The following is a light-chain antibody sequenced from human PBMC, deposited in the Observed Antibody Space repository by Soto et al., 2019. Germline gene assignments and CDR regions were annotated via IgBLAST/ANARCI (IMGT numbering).Light chain of an antibody. CDR2: DAS. CDR3: QQYNTYE. J-gene: IGKJ1*01. V-gene: IGKV1-5*01. Sequence: DIQMTQSTSTLSASVGYRVTITCRASQSIASWLAWYQQKPGRAPDLLIYDASTLKSGVPTRFSGSGSVTECTLTISDLHPDDFATYYCQQYNTYEFGQGTKVEIK. CDR1: QSIASW.